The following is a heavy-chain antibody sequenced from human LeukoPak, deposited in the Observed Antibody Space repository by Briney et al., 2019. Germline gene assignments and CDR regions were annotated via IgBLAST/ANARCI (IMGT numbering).Heavy chain of an antibody. CDR2: ISAYNGNT. J-gene: IGHJ4*02. D-gene: IGHD2-15*01. CDR1: GYTFTGCG. CDR3: ARGPDCSGGSCYFAPFDY. Sequence: ASVKVSCKASGYTFTGCGISWVRQAPGQGLEWMGWISAYNGNTNYAKKLQGRVTMTTDTSTSTAYMELSSLRSEDTAVYYCARGPDCSGGSCYFAPFDYWGQGTLVTVSS. V-gene: IGHV1-18*01.